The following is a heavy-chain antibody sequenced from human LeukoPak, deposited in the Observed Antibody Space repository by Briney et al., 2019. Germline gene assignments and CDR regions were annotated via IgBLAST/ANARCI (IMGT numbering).Heavy chain of an antibody. Sequence: ASVRVSCKASGYTFTRFGISWVRQAPGQGLEWMGWISATNGNTNYAQKFQGRVTMTTDTSTSTAYMELRSLRFDDTAVYYCAREYCSSSSCYSADYWGQGTLVTVSS. CDR3: AREYCSSSSCYSADY. CDR1: GYTFTRFG. V-gene: IGHV1-18*01. J-gene: IGHJ4*02. CDR2: ISATNGNT. D-gene: IGHD2-2*01.